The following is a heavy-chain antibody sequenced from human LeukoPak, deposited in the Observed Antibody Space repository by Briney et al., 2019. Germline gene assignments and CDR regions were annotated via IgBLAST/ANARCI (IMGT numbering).Heavy chain of an antibody. V-gene: IGHV4-30-2*01. Sequence: SETLSLTCAVSGSSISSGGYSWSWIRQPPGKGLEWIGYIYHSGSTYYNPSLKSRVTISVDRSKNQFSLKLSSVTAADTAVYYCARGSVDYYGSGTRFDYWGQGTLVTVSS. J-gene: IGHJ4*02. CDR2: IYHSGST. CDR1: GSSISSGGYS. D-gene: IGHD3-10*01. CDR3: ARGSVDYYGSGTRFDY.